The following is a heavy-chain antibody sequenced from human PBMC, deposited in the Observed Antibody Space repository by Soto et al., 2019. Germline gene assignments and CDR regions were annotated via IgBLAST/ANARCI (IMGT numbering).Heavy chain of an antibody. D-gene: IGHD3-22*01. V-gene: IGHV4-61*08. Sequence: PSETLSLTCTFSGGSLSSGGYYLSWIRQHPGQGLEWVGYIYYTGTTTYSHSLKSRLTISLDASKSQLSLNLRSVSAAVTAVYFCARLGGYYKAFDYWGHGALVPVSS. J-gene: IGHJ4*01. CDR2: IYYTGTT. CDR3: ARLGGYYKAFDY. CDR1: GGSLSSGGYY.